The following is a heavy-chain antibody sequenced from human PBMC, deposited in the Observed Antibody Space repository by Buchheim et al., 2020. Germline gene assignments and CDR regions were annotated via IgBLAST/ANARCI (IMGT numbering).Heavy chain of an antibody. CDR1: GFTFSSYG. CDR3: AKDPGIVGAEFDY. J-gene: IGHJ4*02. Sequence: QVQLVESGGGVVQPGRSLRLSCAASGFTFSSYGMHWVRQAPGKGLEWVAVISYEGSNKYYADSVKGRFTISRDNSKNTLYLQMNSLRAEDTAVYYCAKDPGIVGAEFDYWGQGTL. V-gene: IGHV3-30*18. CDR2: ISYEGSNK. D-gene: IGHD1-26*01.